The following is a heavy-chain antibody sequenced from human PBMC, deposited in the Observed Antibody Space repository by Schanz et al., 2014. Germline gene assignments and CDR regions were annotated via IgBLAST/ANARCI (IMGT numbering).Heavy chain of an antibody. CDR2: IYSGIGA. J-gene: IGHJ4*02. V-gene: IGHV3-66*01. CDR3: ARVHHYDPSGWGYFDY. Sequence: EGQLAESGGGLVQPGGSLRLSCAVSGFTVSSNHMSWVRQAPGKGLEWVSVIYSGIGAYYADSVKGRFTISRDNSKNTVYLQMNRLRAEDTAVYYCARVHHYDPSGWGYFDYWGQGALVTVSS. D-gene: IGHD3-22*01. CDR1: GFTVSSNH.